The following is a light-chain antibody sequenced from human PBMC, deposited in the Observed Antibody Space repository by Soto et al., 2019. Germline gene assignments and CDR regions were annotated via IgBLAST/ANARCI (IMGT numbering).Light chain of an antibody. J-gene: IGKJ1*01. CDR1: QSISSY. Sequence: DIQMTQSPSSLSASVGDRVTITCRASQSISSYLNWYQQKLGKAPKLLIYAASNFQSGGPSRFSGSGSMTDFTLTTSSLQPDDFATYYCQQTYTTPRTFGHGTKVEIK. V-gene: IGKV1-39*01. CDR3: QQTYTTPRT. CDR2: AAS.